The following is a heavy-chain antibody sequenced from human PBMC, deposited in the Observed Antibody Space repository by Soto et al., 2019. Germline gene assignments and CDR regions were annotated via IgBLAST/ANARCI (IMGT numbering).Heavy chain of an antibody. CDR3: ARGGWLRFDP. J-gene: IGHJ5*02. CDR1: GDSISSYY. V-gene: IGHV4-59*01. Sequence: ASETLSLTCTVSGDSISSYYWSWIRQPPGKGLEWIGYINYSGSSNYNPSLKSRVTISVDTSKNQFSLKLSSVTAADTAVYYCARGGWLRFDPWGQGTLVTVSS. D-gene: IGHD5-12*01. CDR2: INYSGSS.